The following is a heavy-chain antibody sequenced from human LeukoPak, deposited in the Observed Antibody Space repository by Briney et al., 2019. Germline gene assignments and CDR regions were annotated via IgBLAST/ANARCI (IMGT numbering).Heavy chain of an antibody. V-gene: IGHV3-74*01. CDR2: INHDGSST. Sequence: GGSLRLSCATSGFTFSTFWMHWVRHAPGKGLVWVSRINHDGSSTNYADSVKGRFTISRDNAKNTLYLQMSSLRDEDTALYYCAKDATAVPGTVYMDVWGKGTTVTVSS. CDR3: AKDATAVPGTVYMDV. J-gene: IGHJ6*03. D-gene: IGHD6-19*01. CDR1: GFTFSTFW.